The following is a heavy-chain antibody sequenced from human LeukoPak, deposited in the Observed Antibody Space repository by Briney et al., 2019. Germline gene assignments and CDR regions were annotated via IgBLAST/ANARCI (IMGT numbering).Heavy chain of an antibody. D-gene: IGHD4-17*01. J-gene: IGHJ3*02. CDR1: GYTFTSYY. CDR3: ARDPRTTVTKGDAFDI. CDR2: INPSGGST. Sequence: ASVKVPCKASGYTFTSYYMHWVRQAPGQGLEWMGIINPSGGSTSYAQKFQGRVTMTRDTSTSTVYMELSSLRSEDTAVYYCARDPRTTVTKGDAFDIWGQGTMVTVSS. V-gene: IGHV1-46*01.